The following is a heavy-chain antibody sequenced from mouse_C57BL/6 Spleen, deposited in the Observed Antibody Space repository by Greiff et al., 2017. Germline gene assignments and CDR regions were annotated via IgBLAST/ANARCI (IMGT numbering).Heavy chain of an antibody. J-gene: IGHJ4*01. CDR2: IDPETGGT. CDR1: GYTFTDYE. V-gene: IGHV1-15*01. CDR3: TRDHSSYYGSSYDAMDY. Sequence: QVQLQQSGAELVRPGASVTLSCKASGYTFTDYEMHWVKQTPVHGLEWIGAIDPETGGTAYNQKFQGKAILTADKSSSTAYMELRSLTSEDSAVYYCTRDHSSYYGSSYDAMDYWGQGTSVTVSS. D-gene: IGHD1-1*01.